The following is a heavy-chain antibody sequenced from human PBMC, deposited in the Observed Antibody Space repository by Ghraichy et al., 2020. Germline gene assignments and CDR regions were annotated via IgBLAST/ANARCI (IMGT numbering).Heavy chain of an antibody. J-gene: IGHJ5*02. CDR3: AGWQRGTMSES. CDR1: GGSISSGNYY. Sequence: SETLSLTCTVSGGSISSGNYYWGWIRQPPGKGLEWIGTIYYSGSAYYNPSLKSRVTMSVDTSKHQFSLQLRSVTAADTAVYYCAGWQRGTMSESWGQGTLVTVSS. D-gene: IGHD1/OR15-1a*01. V-gene: IGHV4-39*01. CDR2: IYYSGSA.